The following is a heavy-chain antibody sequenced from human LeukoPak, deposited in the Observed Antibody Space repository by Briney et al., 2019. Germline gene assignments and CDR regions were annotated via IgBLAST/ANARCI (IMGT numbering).Heavy chain of an antibody. CDR2: ISSSGSII. CDR3: ARGYYDIFTGYFEYFDY. V-gene: IGHV3-48*03. J-gene: IGHJ4*02. CDR1: GFIFSSYE. D-gene: IGHD3-9*01. Sequence: GGSLRLSCGASGFIFSSYEMNWDRQAPGKGLEWISYISSSGSIIYYADSVKGRFTISRDDAKNSLYLQMNNLRVEDTALYFCARGYYDIFTGYFEYFDYWGQGTLVTVSS.